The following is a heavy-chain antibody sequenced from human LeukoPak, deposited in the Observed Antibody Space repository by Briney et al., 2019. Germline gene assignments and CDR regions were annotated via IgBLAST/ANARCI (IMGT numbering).Heavy chain of an antibody. CDR1: GYTFTSYG. Sequence: ASVKVSCKASGYTFTSYGISWVRQAPGQGPEWMGWISAYNGNTNYAQKLQGRVTMTTDTSTNTAYMELRSLRSDDTAVYYCARLRAAATSGMDVWGQGTTVTVSS. CDR3: ARLRAAATSGMDV. CDR2: ISAYNGNT. V-gene: IGHV1-18*01. J-gene: IGHJ6*02. D-gene: IGHD6-13*01.